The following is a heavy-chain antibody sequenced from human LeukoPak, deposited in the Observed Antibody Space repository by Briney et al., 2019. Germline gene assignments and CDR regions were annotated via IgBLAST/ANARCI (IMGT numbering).Heavy chain of an antibody. CDR1: GFTFSTYA. V-gene: IGHV3-23*01. Sequence: VGSLRLSCAASGFTFSTYAMTWVRQTPGKGLEWVSGISDFGSSTYYADSVRGRFTISRDNSKNTLYLQMNSLRAEDTAVYYCAKEIVNQLTVVSLYFDYWGQGTLVTVSS. D-gene: IGHD6-6*01. CDR2: ISDFGSST. J-gene: IGHJ4*02. CDR3: AKEIVNQLTVVSLYFDY.